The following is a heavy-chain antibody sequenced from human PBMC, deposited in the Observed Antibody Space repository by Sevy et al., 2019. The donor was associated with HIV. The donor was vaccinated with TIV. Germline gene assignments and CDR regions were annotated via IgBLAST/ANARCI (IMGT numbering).Heavy chain of an antibody. V-gene: IGHV3-9*01. J-gene: IGHJ6*02. CDR1: GFTFDDYA. CDR3: AKDIGEGVWSGTGYYYYGMDV. Sequence: GGSLRLSCAASGFTFDDYAMHWVRQAPGKGLEWVSGISWNSGSIGYADSVKGRFTISRDNAKNSLYLQMNSLRAEDTALYYCAKDIGEGVWSGTGYYYYGMDVWGQGTTVTVSS. CDR2: ISWNSGSI. D-gene: IGHD3-3*01.